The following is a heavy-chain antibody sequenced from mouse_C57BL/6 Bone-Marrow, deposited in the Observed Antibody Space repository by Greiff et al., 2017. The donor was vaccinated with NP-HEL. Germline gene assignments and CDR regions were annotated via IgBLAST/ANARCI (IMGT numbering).Heavy chain of an antibody. CDR2: IDPETGGT. J-gene: IGHJ3*01. CDR3: TREVKYDGYYSFAY. Sequence: VQLQQSGAELVRPGASVTLSCKASGYTFTDYEMHWVKQTPVHGLEWIGAIDPETGGTAYNQKFKGKAILTADKSSSTAYMELRSLTSEDSAVYYCTREVKYDGYYSFAYWGQGTLVTVSA. CDR1: GYTFTDYE. V-gene: IGHV1-15*01. D-gene: IGHD2-3*01.